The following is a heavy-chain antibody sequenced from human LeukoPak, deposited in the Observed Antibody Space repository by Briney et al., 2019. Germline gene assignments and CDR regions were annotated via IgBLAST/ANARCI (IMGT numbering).Heavy chain of an antibody. Sequence: ASVKVSCKASGYTFTAYYLHWVRQAPGQGLEWMGGINPNSGGTKYAQKFQGRVSMTRDTSISTAYMEVSRLTSDDTAVYYCARELGYGDYWGQGTLVTVSS. CDR3: ARELGYGDY. J-gene: IGHJ4*02. V-gene: IGHV1-2*02. D-gene: IGHD5-12*01. CDR2: INPNSGGT. CDR1: GYTFTAYY.